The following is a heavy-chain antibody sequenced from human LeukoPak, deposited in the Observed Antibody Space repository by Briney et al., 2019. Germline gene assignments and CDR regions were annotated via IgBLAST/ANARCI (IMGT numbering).Heavy chain of an antibody. D-gene: IGHD3-10*02. Sequence: GGSLRLSCAASGFTFSDYWMHWVRQAPGKGLVWVSRISSDGSRVTYADSVKGRFTISRDNAKNTLYLQMNSLRAEDTAVYYCAELGITMIGGVWGEGTTVTISS. CDR2: ISSDGSRV. CDR1: GFTFSDYW. J-gene: IGHJ6*04. CDR3: AELGITMIGGV. V-gene: IGHV3-74*01.